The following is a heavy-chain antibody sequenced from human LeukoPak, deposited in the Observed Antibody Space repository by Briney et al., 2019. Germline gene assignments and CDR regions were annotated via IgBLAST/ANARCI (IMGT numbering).Heavy chain of an antibody. V-gene: IGHV3-23*01. CDR1: GFTFSSYA. Sequence: GGSLRLSCTASGFTFSSYAMSWVRQAPGKGLEWVSGISCSGGSTYYADSVKGRFTISRDNSKNTLYLQMNSLRAEDTAVYYCAKDRVGSYDSSGYYLPAEYFQDWGQGTLVTVSS. CDR3: AKDRVGSYDSSGYYLPAEYFQD. CDR2: ISCSGGST. D-gene: IGHD3-22*01. J-gene: IGHJ1*01.